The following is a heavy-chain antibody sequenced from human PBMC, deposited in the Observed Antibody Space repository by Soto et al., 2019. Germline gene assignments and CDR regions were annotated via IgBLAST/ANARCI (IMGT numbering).Heavy chain of an antibody. J-gene: IGHJ4*02. CDR2: ISYDGSNK. D-gene: IGHD6-19*01. V-gene: IGHV3-30-3*01. Sequence: QVQLVESGGGVVQPGRSLRLSCAASGFTFSSYAMHWVRQAPGKGLEWVAVISYDGSNKYYADSVKGRFTISRDNSKNTLYLQMNSLRAEDTAVYYCARDWYRAVAGTAVDYWGQGTLVTVSS. CDR1: GFTFSSYA. CDR3: ARDWYRAVAGTAVDY.